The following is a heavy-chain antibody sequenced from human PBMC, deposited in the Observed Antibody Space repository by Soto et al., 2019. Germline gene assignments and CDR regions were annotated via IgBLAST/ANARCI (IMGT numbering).Heavy chain of an antibody. Sequence: GVSLGPSCAASGFTVNDYAMHWVRQAPGKRLEWVSGISWNSETIDYADSVKGRFTISRDNAKSSLFLQMNSLRPDDTALYYCAKDMKWGGMTTIHYFDSWGQGTLVTVSS. CDR3: AKDMKWGGMTTIHYFDS. D-gene: IGHD4-17*01. CDR1: GFTVNDYA. CDR2: ISWNSETI. J-gene: IGHJ4*02. V-gene: IGHV3-9*01.